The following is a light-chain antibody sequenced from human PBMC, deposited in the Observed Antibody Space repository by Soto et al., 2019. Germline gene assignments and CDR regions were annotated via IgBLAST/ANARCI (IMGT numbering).Light chain of an antibody. CDR2: KAS. Sequence: DIQMTQSPSTLSASVGDRVTITCRASQSISSWLAWYQQKAGKAPKVLIYKASRLESGVPSRFSGSGSGTEFTLTISSLQPDDFGTYYCQQYDSYPRTFGQGTRVKI. V-gene: IGKV1-5*03. J-gene: IGKJ1*01. CDR1: QSISSW. CDR3: QQYDSYPRT.